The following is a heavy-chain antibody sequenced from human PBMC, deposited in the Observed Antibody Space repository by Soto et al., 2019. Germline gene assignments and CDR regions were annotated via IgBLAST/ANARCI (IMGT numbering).Heavy chain of an antibody. D-gene: IGHD5-12*01. V-gene: IGHV4-39*01. CDR2: IYYRGNS. Sequence: QLQLQESGPGLVKPSETLSLTCSVSDDSINSDKYYWGWIRQPPGKGLAWIGSIYYRGNSYYNPSLQTRVTISLEKSKSQFSLKLNSVTAADSAVYFCARLEGLATISYYFDFWGPGALVTVSS. CDR3: ARLEGLATISYYFDF. J-gene: IGHJ4*02. CDR1: DDSINSDKYY.